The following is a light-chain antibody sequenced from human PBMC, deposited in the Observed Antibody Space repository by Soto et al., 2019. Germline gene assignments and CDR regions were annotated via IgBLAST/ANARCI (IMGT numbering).Light chain of an antibody. Sequence: QPVLTQPASVSGSPGQSITISCTGSSSDVGSYNYVSWYQHHPGKAPKLLIYDVSNRPSGVSSRFSGSKSGNTASLMISGLQAEDEADYYCSSYTISNTVILGGGTKVTVL. CDR1: SSDVGSYNY. V-gene: IGLV2-14*01. J-gene: IGLJ2*01. CDR2: DVS. CDR3: SSYTISNTVI.